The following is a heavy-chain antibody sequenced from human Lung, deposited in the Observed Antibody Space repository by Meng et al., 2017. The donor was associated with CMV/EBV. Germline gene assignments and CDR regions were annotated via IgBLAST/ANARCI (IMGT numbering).Heavy chain of an antibody. CDR2: IESYSDGGTT. D-gene: IGHD3-3*01. J-gene: IGHJ4*02. V-gene: IGHV3-15*04. Sequence: ESLKISXAASGFTFSSAWMSWVRQVPGKGLEWVGRIESYSDGGTTEYAAPVKGRFTISRDDSKKRLFLHMNSLKTEDTAVYYCTTDMAETITNVGGVITYFDHWGQGTLVTVSS. CDR1: GFTFSSAW. CDR3: TTDMAETITNVGGVITYFDH.